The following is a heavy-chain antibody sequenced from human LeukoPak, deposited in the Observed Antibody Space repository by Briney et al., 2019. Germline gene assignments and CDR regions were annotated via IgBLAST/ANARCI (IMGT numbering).Heavy chain of an antibody. CDR1: GFTFSSYS. CDR2: ISSSSSTI. J-gene: IGHJ3*02. Sequence: GGSLRLSCAASGFTFSSYSMNWVRQAPGKGLEWVSYISSSSSTIYYADSVKGRFTISRDNAKNSLYLQMNSLRAEDTAVYYCARNSYAAGYFRGAFDIWGQGTMVTVSS. D-gene: IGHD6-13*01. V-gene: IGHV3-48*01. CDR3: ARNSYAAGYFRGAFDI.